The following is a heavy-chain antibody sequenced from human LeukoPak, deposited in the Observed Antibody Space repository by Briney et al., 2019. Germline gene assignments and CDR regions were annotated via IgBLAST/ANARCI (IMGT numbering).Heavy chain of an antibody. D-gene: IGHD5-18*01. CDR3: ARGRFYSYGYWWFDP. V-gene: IGHV4-34*01. CDR1: GGSFSGYY. Sequence: SETLSLTCAVYGGSFSGYYWSWIRQPPGKGLEWIGEINHSGSTNYNPSLKSRVTISVDTSKSQFSLKLSSVTAADTAVYYCARGRFYSYGYWWFDPWGQGTLVTVSS. CDR2: INHSGST. J-gene: IGHJ5*02.